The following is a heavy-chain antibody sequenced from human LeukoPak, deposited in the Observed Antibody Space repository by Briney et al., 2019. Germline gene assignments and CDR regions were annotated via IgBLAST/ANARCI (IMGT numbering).Heavy chain of an antibody. J-gene: IGHJ3*02. Sequence: GGSLRLSCAASGFTFSSYSMNWVRQAPGKGLERVSYISSSSKTIYYADSVKGRFTISRDNAKNSLYLQMNSLRAEDTAVYYCSLLLGHAFDIWGQGTMVTVSS. CDR1: GFTFSSYS. D-gene: IGHD3-10*01. CDR3: SLLLGHAFDI. CDR2: ISSSSKTI. V-gene: IGHV3-48*01.